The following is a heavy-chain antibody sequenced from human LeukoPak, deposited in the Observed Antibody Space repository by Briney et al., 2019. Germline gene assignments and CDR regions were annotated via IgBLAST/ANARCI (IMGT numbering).Heavy chain of an antibody. J-gene: IGHJ6*02. CDR2: ISWNSGSI. V-gene: IGHV3-9*01. CDR3: AKSAAAGRYYYGMDV. CDR1: GFTFDDYA. Sequence: PGGSLRLSCAASGFTFDDYAMHWVRQAPEKGLEWVSGISWNSGSIGYADSVKGRFTISRDNAKNSLYLQMNSLRAEDTALYYCAKSAAAGRYYYGMDVWGQGTTVTVSS. D-gene: IGHD6-13*01.